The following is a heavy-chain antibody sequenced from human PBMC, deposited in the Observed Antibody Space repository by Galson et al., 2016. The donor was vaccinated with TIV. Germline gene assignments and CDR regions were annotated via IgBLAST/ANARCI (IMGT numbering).Heavy chain of an antibody. CDR3: AKRPIITIFGAGSNYCDS. V-gene: IGHV3-23*01. CDR1: GFRFSNYA. Sequence: SLRLSCAASGFRFSNYAMSWVRQAPGRGLEWVSGIGGSGGSPNYGDSVKGRFTISRDNSKNILYLQMNSLRAEDTAVYYCAKRPIITIFGAGSNYCDSWGQGTLVTVSS. CDR2: IGGSGGSP. D-gene: IGHD3-3*01. J-gene: IGHJ4*02.